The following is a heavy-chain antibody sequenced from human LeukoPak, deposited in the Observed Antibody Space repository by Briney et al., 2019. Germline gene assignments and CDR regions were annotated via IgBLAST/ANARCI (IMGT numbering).Heavy chain of an antibody. CDR2: LYYGETT. Sequence: SEKLSCTGTGSGGSICSHCWRWIRPPPGMRREGIGYLYYGETTNTTPSLKNRVTISVETSKNQFPLKLSSVTAADTAVYYCARGTYYYDSSGYYPNTFDYWGQGTLVTVSS. CDR1: GGSICSHC. J-gene: IGHJ4*02. CDR3: ARGTYYYDSSGYYPNTFDY. V-gene: IGHV4-59*11. D-gene: IGHD3-22*01.